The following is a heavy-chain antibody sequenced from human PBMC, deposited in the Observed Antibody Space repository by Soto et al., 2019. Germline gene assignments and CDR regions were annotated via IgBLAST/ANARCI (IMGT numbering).Heavy chain of an antibody. V-gene: IGHV3-49*03. CDR1: GFTFGDYA. J-gene: IGHJ5*02. D-gene: IGHD3-3*01. CDR3: TRDRLEDLPPYNWFDP. CDR2: IRSKAYGGTT. Sequence: GGSLRLSCTASGFTFGDYAMSWFRQAPGKGLEWVGFIRSKAYGGTTEYAASVKGRFTISRDDSKSIAYLQMNSLKTEDTAVYYCTRDRLEDLPPYNWFDPWGQGTLVTVSS.